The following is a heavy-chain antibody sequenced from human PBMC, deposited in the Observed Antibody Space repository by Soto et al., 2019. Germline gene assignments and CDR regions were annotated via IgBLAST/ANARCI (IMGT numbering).Heavy chain of an antibody. CDR3: AREGSSGFGMDV. D-gene: IGHD6-25*01. Sequence: QVQLQQSGPGLVKPSETLSLTCTVSGGSIRSYYWSWIRQPAGKALEWIGRIYTSGTTNYNPSLKSRVTILLDTSKNRFSLDLSSVTDADTAVYYCAREGSSGFGMDVWGQGTTVTVSS. CDR2: IYTSGTT. CDR1: GGSIRSYY. V-gene: IGHV4-4*07. J-gene: IGHJ6*02.